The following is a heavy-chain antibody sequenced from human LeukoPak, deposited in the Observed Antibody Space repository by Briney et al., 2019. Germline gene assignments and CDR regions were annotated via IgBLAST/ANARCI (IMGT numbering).Heavy chain of an antibody. J-gene: IGHJ4*02. Sequence: GGSLRLTCAASGFTFSTYWMSWVRQAPGKGLEWVANINQDGSEKYYVDSVKGRFTISRDNAKNSLYLHMNSLRAEDTATYYCARDRVWTVLYWGQGTLVTVSS. CDR3: ARDRVWTVLY. CDR2: INQDGSEK. D-gene: IGHD6-13*01. CDR1: GFTFSTYW. V-gene: IGHV3-7*01.